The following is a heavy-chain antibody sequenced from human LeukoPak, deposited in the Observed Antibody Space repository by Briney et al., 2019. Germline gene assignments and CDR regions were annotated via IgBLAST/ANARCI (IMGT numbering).Heavy chain of an antibody. J-gene: IGHJ4*02. CDR3: ARDRSLGWTLDY. CDR1: GYTYTSYY. D-gene: IGHD3-3*01. V-gene: IGHV1-46*01. CDR2: INPSGGST. Sequence: ASEKVSCKASGYTYTSYYMHWVRQATGQGLELMGIINPSGGSTSYAQKFQGRVTMTRDTSTSTVYMELSSLRSEDTAVYYCARDRSLGWTLDYWGQGTLVTVSS.